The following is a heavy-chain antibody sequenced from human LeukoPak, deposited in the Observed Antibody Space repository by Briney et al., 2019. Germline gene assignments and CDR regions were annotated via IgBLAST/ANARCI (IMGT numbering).Heavy chain of an antibody. V-gene: IGHV3-23*01. J-gene: IGHJ4*02. CDR1: GFTSNNYA. D-gene: IGHD3-3*02. Sequence: PGGSLRLSCAASGFTSNNYAMSWVRQAPGKGLEWVSAIVVSAYSTCYADSVKGRLTISRDNSKNTVYLQMDGLRAEDTATYYCAKGQEGGSIFSFLDSWGQGSLVIVSS. CDR3: AKGQEGGSIFSFLDS. CDR2: IVVSAYST.